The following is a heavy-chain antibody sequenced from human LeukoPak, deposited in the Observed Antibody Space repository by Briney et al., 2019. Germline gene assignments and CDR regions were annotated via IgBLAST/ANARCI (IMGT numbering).Heavy chain of an antibody. J-gene: IGHJ4*02. Sequence: SVKVSCKASGYTFPGYYIHWVRQAPGQGLEWMGWINPKSGGTNYAQKFQGRVTVTRDTSTSTAYMELSRLRSDDMAVYYCARAYYGSGSEDYWGQGTLVTVSS. CDR2: INPKSGGT. CDR3: ARAYYGSGSEDY. D-gene: IGHD3-10*01. CDR1: GYTFPGYY. V-gene: IGHV1-2*02.